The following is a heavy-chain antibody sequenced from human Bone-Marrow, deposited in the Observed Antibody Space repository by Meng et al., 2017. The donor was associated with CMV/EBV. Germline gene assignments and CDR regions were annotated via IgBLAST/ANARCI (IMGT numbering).Heavy chain of an antibody. CDR1: GFAFIDYS. J-gene: IGHJ4*02. D-gene: IGHD3-10*02. CDR2: ISSDGSNK. CDR3: ARDMFAWAVPATPFDY. Sequence: GGSLRLSCSASGFAFIDYSLHWVRQAPGKGLEWLALISSDGSNKYYADSVKGRFTVSRDNSKNTLYLQMNSLGAEDTAVYYCARDMFAWAVPATPFDYWGQGNLVTVPS. V-gene: IGHV3-30*04.